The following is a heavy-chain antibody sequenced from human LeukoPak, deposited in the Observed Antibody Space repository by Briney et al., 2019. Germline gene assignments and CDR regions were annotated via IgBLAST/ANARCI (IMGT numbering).Heavy chain of an antibody. Sequence: SETLSLTCVVYGGSFSGYYWSWIRQPPGKGLEWIGEINHSGSTNYNPSLKSRVTISVDTSKNQFSLKLSSVTAADTAVYYCARVGIHAQDDYWGQGTLVTVSS. CDR3: ARVGIHAQDDY. J-gene: IGHJ4*02. CDR1: GGSFSGYY. CDR2: INHSGST. V-gene: IGHV4-34*01. D-gene: IGHD7-27*01.